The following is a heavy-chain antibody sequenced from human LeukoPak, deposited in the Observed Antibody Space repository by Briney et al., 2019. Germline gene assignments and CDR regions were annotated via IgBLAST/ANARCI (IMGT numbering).Heavy chain of an antibody. CDR1: GGSFSGYY. V-gene: IGHV4-34*01. CDR3: ARGKRGTRRNNWFDP. J-gene: IGHJ5*02. CDR2: INHSGST. Sequence: SETLSLTCAVYGGSFSGYYWSWSRQPPGKGLEWIGEINHSGSTNYNPSLKSRVTISVDTSKNQFSLKLSSVTAADTAVYYCARGKRGTRRNNWFDPWGQGTLVTVSS.